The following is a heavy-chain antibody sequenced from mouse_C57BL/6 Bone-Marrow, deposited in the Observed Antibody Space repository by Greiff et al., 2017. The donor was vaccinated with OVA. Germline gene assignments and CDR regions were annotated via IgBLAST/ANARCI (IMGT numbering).Heavy chain of an antibody. CDR3: ARAHYGSSYWYFDV. J-gene: IGHJ1*03. V-gene: IGHV7-1*01. Sequence: EVMLVESGGGLVQSGRSLRLSCATSGFTFSDFYMEWVRQAPGKGLEWIAASRNKANDYTTEYSASVKGRFIVSRDTSQSILYLQMNALRAEDTAIYYCARAHYGSSYWYFDVWGTGTTVTVSS. CDR1: GFTFSDFY. CDR2: SRNKANDYTT. D-gene: IGHD1-1*01.